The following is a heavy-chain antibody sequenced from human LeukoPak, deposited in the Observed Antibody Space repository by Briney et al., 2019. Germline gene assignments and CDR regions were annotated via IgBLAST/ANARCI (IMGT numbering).Heavy chain of an antibody. V-gene: IGHV4-61*02. CDR1: GGSISSGSYY. CDR3: ARDGVDTAMVYNWFDP. J-gene: IGHJ5*02. D-gene: IGHD5-18*01. CDR2: IYTSGST. Sequence: PSQTLSLTCTVSGGSISSGSYYWSWIRQPAGKGLEWIGRIYTSGSTNYNPSLKSRVTISVDTSKNQFSLKLSSVTAADTAVYYCARDGVDTAMVYNWFDPWGQGTLVTVSS.